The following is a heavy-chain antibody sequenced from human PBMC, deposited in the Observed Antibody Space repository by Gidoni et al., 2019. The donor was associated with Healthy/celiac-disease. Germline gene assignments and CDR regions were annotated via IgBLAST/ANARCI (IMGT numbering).Heavy chain of an antibody. V-gene: IGHV3-30-3*01. D-gene: IGHD6-13*01. CDR2: ISYDGSNK. CDR1: GSTFSSYA. J-gene: IGHJ3*02. Sequence: QVQLVESGGGVVQPGRSLRLSCAASGSTFSSYAMHWVRQAPGKGLEWVAVISYDGSNKYYADSVKGRFTISRDNSKNTLYLQMNSLRAEDTAVYYCARGGIAAAGIDGGAFDIWGQGTMVTVSS. CDR3: ARGGIAAAGIDGGAFDI.